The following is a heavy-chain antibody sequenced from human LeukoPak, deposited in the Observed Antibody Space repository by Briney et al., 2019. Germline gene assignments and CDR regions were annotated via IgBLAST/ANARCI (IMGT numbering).Heavy chain of an antibody. CDR3: AGDRDGYNYVFDY. J-gene: IGHJ4*02. V-gene: IGHV1-69*05. CDR1: GGTFSSYA. D-gene: IGHD5-24*01. CDR2: IIPIFGTG. Sequence: SVKVSCKASGGTFSSYAISWVRQAPGQGLEWMGGIIPIFGTGNYAQKFQGRVTITTDESTSTAYMELSSLRSEDTAVYYCAGDRDGYNYVFDYWGQGTLVTVSS.